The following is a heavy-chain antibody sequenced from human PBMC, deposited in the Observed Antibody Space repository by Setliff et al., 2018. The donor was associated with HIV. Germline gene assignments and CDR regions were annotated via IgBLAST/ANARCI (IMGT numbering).Heavy chain of an antibody. V-gene: IGHV4-34*01. Sequence: SETLSLTCVVYGGSFSDYYWSWIRQPPGKGLEWIGEINHTGNTTYNPSLKSRVTMSVDTTKNQFSLKLNTVTAADTATYYCLLDVPLILRTSPPLWGQGTPVTVSS. CDR1: GGSFSDYY. D-gene: IGHD1-7*01. CDR3: LLDVPLILRTSPPL. CDR2: INHTGNT. J-gene: IGHJ4*02.